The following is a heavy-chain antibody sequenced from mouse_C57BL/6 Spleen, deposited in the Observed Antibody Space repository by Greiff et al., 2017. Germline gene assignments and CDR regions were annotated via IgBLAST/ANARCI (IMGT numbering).Heavy chain of an antibody. J-gene: IGHJ3*01. Sequence: QVQLQQSGAELVRPGASVTLSCKASGYTFTDYEMHWVKQTPVHGLEWIGAIDPETGGTAYNQKFKGKAILTADKSSSTAYMELRSLTSEDSAVYYCTRPTSWGFAYWGQGTLVTVSA. D-gene: IGHD2-10*01. V-gene: IGHV1-15*01. CDR2: IDPETGGT. CDR3: TRPTSWGFAY. CDR1: GYTFTDYE.